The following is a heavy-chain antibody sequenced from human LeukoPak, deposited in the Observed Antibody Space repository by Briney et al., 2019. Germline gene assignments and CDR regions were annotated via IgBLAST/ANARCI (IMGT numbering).Heavy chain of an antibody. D-gene: IGHD1-26*01. CDR1: GFTFEIYW. J-gene: IGHJ3*02. CDR2: IRKDGSEK. Sequence: GGSLRLSCAASGFTFEIYWMSWVRQAPGKGLEWVANIRKDGSEKNYVDSVKGRFTISRDDAKNSLYLQMNSLRADDTALYYCARHWEGVESDAFDIWGQGTMVTVSS. CDR3: ARHWEGVESDAFDI. V-gene: IGHV3-7*04.